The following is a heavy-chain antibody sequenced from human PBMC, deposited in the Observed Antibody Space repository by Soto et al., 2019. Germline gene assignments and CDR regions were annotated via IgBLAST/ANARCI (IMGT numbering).Heavy chain of an antibody. Sequence: GASVKVSCKASGYTFTSYAMHWVRQAPGQRLEWMGWINAGNGNTKYSQKFQGRVIITRDTSASTAYMELSSLRSEDTAVYYCARAPPIAGSWADAFDIWGQGTMVTVSS. CDR2: INAGNGNT. V-gene: IGHV1-3*01. CDR1: GYTFTSYA. D-gene: IGHD6-13*01. CDR3: ARAPPIAGSWADAFDI. J-gene: IGHJ3*02.